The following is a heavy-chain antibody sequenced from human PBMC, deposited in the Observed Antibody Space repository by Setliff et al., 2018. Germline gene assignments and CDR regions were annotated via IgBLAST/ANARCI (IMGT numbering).Heavy chain of an antibody. CDR1: GGSISTYY. D-gene: IGHD3-3*01. J-gene: IGHJ4*02. CDR3: SRRNNFWSGYYFDY. CDR2: VFVSGST. Sequence: SETLSLTCTVSGGSISTYYWSWIRRPAGKGLEWIGRVFVSGSTNYNPSLKSRVTMSVDTSKNQFSLKLSSLTAADTAVYYCSRRNNFWSGYYFDYWGQGTLVTVSS. V-gene: IGHV4-4*07.